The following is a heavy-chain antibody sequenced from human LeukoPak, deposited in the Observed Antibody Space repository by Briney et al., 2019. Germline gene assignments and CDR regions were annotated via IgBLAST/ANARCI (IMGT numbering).Heavy chain of an antibody. J-gene: IGHJ4*02. V-gene: IGHV1-69*04. CDR2: IIPILGIA. CDR3: ASSTPTDYYDSSGYQLDY. CDR1: GGTFSSYA. Sequence: SVKVSCKASGGTFSSYAISWVRQAPGQGLEWMGRIIPILGIANYAQKFQGRVTITADKSTSTAYMELSSLRSEDTAVYYCASSTPTDYYDSSGYQLDYWGQGTLVTVSS. D-gene: IGHD3-22*01.